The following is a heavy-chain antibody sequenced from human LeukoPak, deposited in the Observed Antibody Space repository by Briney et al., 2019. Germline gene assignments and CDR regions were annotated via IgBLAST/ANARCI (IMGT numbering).Heavy chain of an antibody. CDR2: ISPNSGGT. V-gene: IGHV1-2*02. D-gene: IGHD5-24*01. CDR3: ARDGRRDGYNFGPFN. J-gene: IGHJ4*02. Sequence: ASVKVSCKASGYTFTDYSMHWVRQAPGQGLEWMGWISPNSGGTNYAQKFQGRVTMTRDTSISTVYMELSRLKSDDTAVYYCARDGRRDGYNFGPFNWGQGTLVTVSS. CDR1: GYTFTDYS.